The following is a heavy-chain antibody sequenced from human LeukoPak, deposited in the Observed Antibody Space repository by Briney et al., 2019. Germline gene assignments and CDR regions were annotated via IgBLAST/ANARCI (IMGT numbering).Heavy chain of an antibody. CDR2: IYYSGST. CDR1: GASISSYY. V-gene: IGHV4-59*08. Sequence: SDTLSLTRTVSGASISSYYGSCIRHPPGNGMEWLGYIYYSGSTNYNPSLKSRATISVHTSKNPFSLKPRSLPAADTAVYYCGRHSKRELQWFDPWGQGTLVTVSS. D-gene: IGHD1-26*01. CDR3: GRHSKRELQWFDP. J-gene: IGHJ5*02.